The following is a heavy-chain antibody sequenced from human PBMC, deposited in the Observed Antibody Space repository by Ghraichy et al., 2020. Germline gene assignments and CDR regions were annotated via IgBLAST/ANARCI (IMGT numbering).Heavy chain of an antibody. J-gene: IGHJ4*02. CDR1: GFTFSSYA. Sequence: GGSLRLSCAASGFTFSSYAMHWVRQAPGKGLEWVAVISYDGSNKYYADSVKGRFTISRDNSKNTLYLQMNSLRAEDTAVYYCARAFTFGGVIVNDIGYFDYWGQGTLVTVSS. CDR2: ISYDGSNK. V-gene: IGHV3-30*04. D-gene: IGHD3-16*02. CDR3: ARAFTFGGVIVNDIGYFDY.